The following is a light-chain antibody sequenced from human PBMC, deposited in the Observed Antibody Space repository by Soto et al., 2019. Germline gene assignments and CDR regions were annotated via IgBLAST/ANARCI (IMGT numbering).Light chain of an antibody. CDR1: SSDVGAYNY. V-gene: IGLV2-14*01. J-gene: IGLJ2*01. CDR2: DVS. Sequence: QSVLTQPASLSGSPGQSITISCTGTSSDVGAYNYVSWYQQYPGKAPQLMIYDVSNRPSGVSNRFSGSKSGNTAALTISGLQAEDEADYYCSSYTSNSILFGGGTKLTVL. CDR3: SSYTSNSIL.